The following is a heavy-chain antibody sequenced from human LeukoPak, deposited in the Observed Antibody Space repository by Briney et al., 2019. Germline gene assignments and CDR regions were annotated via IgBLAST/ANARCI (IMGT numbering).Heavy chain of an antibody. Sequence: GGSLRLSCAASGFTFSSYAMSWVRQAPGKGLEWVSAISGSGGSTYYADSVKGRFTISRDNSRNTLYLQMNSLRAEDTAVYYCAKAGKSSSPYYYGMGVWGQGTTVTVSS. CDR2: ISGSGGST. V-gene: IGHV3-23*01. CDR3: AKAGKSSSPYYYGMGV. D-gene: IGHD6-6*01. J-gene: IGHJ6*02. CDR1: GFTFSSYA.